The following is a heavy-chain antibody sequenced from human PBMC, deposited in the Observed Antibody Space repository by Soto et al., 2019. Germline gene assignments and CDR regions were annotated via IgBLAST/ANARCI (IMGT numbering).Heavy chain of an antibody. D-gene: IGHD6-6*01. J-gene: IGHJ5*02. Sequence: SETLSLTCAVSSGSISSSNWWSWVRQPPGKGLEWIGEIYHSGSTNYNPSLKSRVTISVDKSKNQFSLKLSSVTAADTAVYYCARVGFSSSSSFRYWFDPWGQGTLVTVSS. V-gene: IGHV4-4*02. CDR2: IYHSGST. CDR3: ARVGFSSSSSFRYWFDP. CDR1: SGSISSSNW.